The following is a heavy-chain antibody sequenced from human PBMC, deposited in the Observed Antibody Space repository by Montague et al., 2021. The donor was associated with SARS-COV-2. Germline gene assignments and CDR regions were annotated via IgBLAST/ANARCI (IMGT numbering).Heavy chain of an antibody. V-gene: IGHV3-66*01. CDR3: ARVRNSWAYYFDY. J-gene: IGHJ4*02. CDR2: IYAGGST. CDR1: TFTVNNNY. D-gene: IGHD6-13*01. Sequence: SLRLSCAASTFTVNNNYMSWVRQAPGKGLEWVSVIYAGGSTYYAXSVRGRFTISRDISKNTLLLQMNSLRAEDTALYYCARVRNSWAYYFDYWGQGTLVTVSS.